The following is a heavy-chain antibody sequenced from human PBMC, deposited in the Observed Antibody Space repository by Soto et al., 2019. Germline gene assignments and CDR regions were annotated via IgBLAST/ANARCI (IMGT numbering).Heavy chain of an antibody. CDR2: ISHDGNNK. CDR3: ARVGTLGRGTYYFDY. J-gene: IGHJ4*02. Sequence: QVQLVESGGGVVQPGRSLRLSCAASGFTFNDYAMHWVRQAPGKGLEWVAVISHDGNNKLYADSVKGRVTISRDNSKNTRYRQMNSLRAEDTAVHDCARVGTLGRGTYYFDYWGQGTLDTVPS. CDR1: GFTFNDYA. V-gene: IGHV3-30-3*01. D-gene: IGHD3-16*01.